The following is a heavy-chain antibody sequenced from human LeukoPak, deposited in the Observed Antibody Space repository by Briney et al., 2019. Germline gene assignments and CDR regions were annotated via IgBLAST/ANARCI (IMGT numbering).Heavy chain of an antibody. Sequence: GGSLRLSCAASGFTFSTYWMHWVRQAPGKGLVWVSRFSSDGSITGYADSVKGRFTISRDNAKNTLYLQMNSLRAEDTAVYYCARHLNYYLDYWGQGTLVTVSS. CDR1: GFTFSTYW. CDR3: ARHLNYYLDY. V-gene: IGHV3-74*01. J-gene: IGHJ4*02. CDR2: FSSDGSIT. D-gene: IGHD3-10*01.